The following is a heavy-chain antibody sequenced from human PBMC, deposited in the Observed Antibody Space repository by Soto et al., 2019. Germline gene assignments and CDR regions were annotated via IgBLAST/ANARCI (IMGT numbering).Heavy chain of an antibody. CDR2: ISGSGGST. V-gene: IGHV3-23*01. CDR1: GFTFSSYA. Sequence: GGSLRLSCAASGFTFSSYAMSWVRQAPGKGLEWVSAISGSGGSTYYADSVKGRFTISRDNSKNTLYLQMNSLRAEDTAVYYCAKDGAVGAMHYDSSGYYYSAFDIWGQGTMVTVSS. J-gene: IGHJ3*02. D-gene: IGHD3-22*01. CDR3: AKDGAVGAMHYDSSGYYYSAFDI.